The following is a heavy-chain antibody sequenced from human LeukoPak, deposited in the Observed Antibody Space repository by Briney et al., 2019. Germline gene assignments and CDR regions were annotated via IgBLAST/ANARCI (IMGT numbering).Heavy chain of an antibody. D-gene: IGHD5-24*01. Sequence: PGGSLRLSCAASGYTFTGYYMHWVRQAPGQGLEWMGWINPNSGGTNYAQKFQGRVTMTRDTSISTAYMELSRLRSDDTAVYYCARADLREMATITLDYWGQGTLVTVSS. CDR2: INPNSGGT. CDR1: GYTFTGYY. CDR3: ARADLREMATITLDY. J-gene: IGHJ4*02. V-gene: IGHV1-2*02.